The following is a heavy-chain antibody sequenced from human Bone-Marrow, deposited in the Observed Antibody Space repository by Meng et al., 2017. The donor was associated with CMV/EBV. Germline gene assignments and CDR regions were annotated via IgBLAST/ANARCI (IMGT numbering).Heavy chain of an antibody. CDR2: IYYSGST. D-gene: IGHD3-3*01. V-gene: IGHV4-39*07. J-gene: IGHJ6*02. Sequence: SETLSLTCTVSGGSISNSSYYWGWIRQPPGKGLEWIGSIYYSGSTYYNPSLKSRVTISVDTSKNQFSLKLSSVTAADTAVYYCARARSDFWSGYYGPISYLDYYYYYGMDVWGQGTTVTVSS. CDR1: GGSISNSSYY. CDR3: ARARSDFWSGYYGPISYLDYYYYYGMDV.